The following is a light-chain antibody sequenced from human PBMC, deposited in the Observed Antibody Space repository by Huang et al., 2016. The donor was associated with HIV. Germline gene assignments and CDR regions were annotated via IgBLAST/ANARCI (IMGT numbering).Light chain of an antibody. CDR3: QQSYISPWT. CDR2: AS. CDR1: QSVVNS. J-gene: IGKJ1*01. V-gene: IGKV1-39*01. Sequence: DIQMTQSPSSLSASVGDRVTITCRTSQSVVNSLNWYQQKPGKAHELLIYASSLQAWVSSRFSGSGSGTDFTLIISSLQPEDFATYYCQQSYISPWTFGQGTKVDLK.